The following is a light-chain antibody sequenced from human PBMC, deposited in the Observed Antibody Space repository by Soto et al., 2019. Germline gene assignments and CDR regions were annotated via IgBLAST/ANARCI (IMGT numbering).Light chain of an antibody. V-gene: IGLV2-14*01. CDR2: DVF. CDR3: SSYITSVIVV. Sequence: QSVLTQPASVSASRGQSITISCTGTSSDVPGSNSVSWYQQHPGKAPILIIFDVFKRPSGVSDRFSASKSGNTASLTISGLQAEDEADYYCSSYITSVIVVFGGGTKLTVL. J-gene: IGLJ2*01. CDR1: SSDVPGSNS.